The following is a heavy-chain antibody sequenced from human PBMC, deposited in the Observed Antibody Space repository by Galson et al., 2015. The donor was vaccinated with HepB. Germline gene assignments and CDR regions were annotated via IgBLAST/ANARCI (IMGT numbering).Heavy chain of an antibody. CDR3: AFSSSQYYYYYYGMDV. J-gene: IGHJ6*02. CDR2: IIPIFGTA. Sequence: SVKVSCKASGGTFSSYAISWVRQAPGQGLEWMGGIIPIFGTANYAQKFQGRVTITADESTSTAYMELSSLRSEDTAVYYCAFSSSQYYYYYYGMDVWGQGTTVTVSS. D-gene: IGHD6-13*01. CDR1: GGTFSSYA. V-gene: IGHV1-69*13.